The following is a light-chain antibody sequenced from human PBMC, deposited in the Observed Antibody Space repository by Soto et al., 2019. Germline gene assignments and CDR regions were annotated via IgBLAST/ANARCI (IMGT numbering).Light chain of an antibody. J-gene: IGLJ3*02. CDR2: DVT. CDR3: SSYAGSYILGV. V-gene: IGLV2-11*01. CDR1: SSDVGGYDF. Sequence: QSALAQPRSVSGSPGQSVTLSCTGTSSDVGGYDFVSWYQQYPGKAPKLIIFDVTERTSGVPDRFSGSKSGNSASLTISGRQAEDEADYYCSSYAGSYILGVFGVGTKLTVL.